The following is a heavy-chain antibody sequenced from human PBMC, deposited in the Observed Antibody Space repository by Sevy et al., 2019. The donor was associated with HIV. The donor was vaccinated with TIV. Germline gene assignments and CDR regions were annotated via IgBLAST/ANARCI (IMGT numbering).Heavy chain of an antibody. V-gene: IGHV3-30*18. J-gene: IGHJ4*02. CDR1: GFTFSSYG. D-gene: IGHD3-22*01. Sequence: GGSLRLSCAASGFTFSSYGMHWVRQAPGKGLEWVAVISYDGSNKYYADSVKGRFTISRDNSKNTVYLQMNSLRAEDTAVYYCAKIHSYYDSSGYSDYWGQRTLVTVSS. CDR3: AKIHSYYDSSGYSDY. CDR2: ISYDGSNK.